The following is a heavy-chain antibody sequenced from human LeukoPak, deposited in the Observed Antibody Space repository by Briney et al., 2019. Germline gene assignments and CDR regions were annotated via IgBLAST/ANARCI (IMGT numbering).Heavy chain of an antibody. D-gene: IGHD2-2*01. V-gene: IGHV4-34*01. CDR1: GGSFSGYY. J-gene: IGHJ5*02. CDR3: ARHRQNVRYCSSTSCYVLQYNWFDP. Sequence: PSETLSLTCAVYGGSFSGYYWSWIRQPPGKGLEWIGEINHSGSTNYNPSLKSRVTISVDTSKNQFSLKLSSVTAADTAVYYCARHRQNVRYCSSTSCYVLQYNWFDPWGQGTLVTVSS. CDR2: INHSGST.